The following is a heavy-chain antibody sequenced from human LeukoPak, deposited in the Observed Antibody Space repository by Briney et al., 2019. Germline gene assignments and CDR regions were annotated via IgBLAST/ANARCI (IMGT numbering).Heavy chain of an antibody. V-gene: IGHV1-69*13. CDR3: ATFSTSRDYYYYYMDV. CDR1: GGTFSSYA. Sequence: ASVKVSCKASGGTFSSYAISWVRQAPGQGLEWMGGIIPIFGTANYAQKFQGRVTITPDESTRTASMELSSLRSEDTAVYYCATFSTSRDYYYYYMDVWGKGTTVTVSS. CDR2: IIPIFGTA. J-gene: IGHJ6*03. D-gene: IGHD5/OR15-5a*01.